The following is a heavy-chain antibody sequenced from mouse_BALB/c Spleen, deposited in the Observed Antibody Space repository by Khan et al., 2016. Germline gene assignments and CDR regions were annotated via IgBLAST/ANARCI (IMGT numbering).Heavy chain of an antibody. CDR3: GRGPDIVDY. CDR2: ISSGGST. Sequence: EVELVESGGDLVKPGGSLKLSCAASGFTFSSYAMSWVRQTPEKRLDWVASISSGGSTYYPDSVKGRFTISRDNGRNILYLQMSSLRSEDTAMYYCGRGPDIVDYWGQGTTLTVSS. V-gene: IGHV5-6-5*01. CDR1: GFTFSSYA. J-gene: IGHJ2*01. D-gene: IGHD1-3*01.